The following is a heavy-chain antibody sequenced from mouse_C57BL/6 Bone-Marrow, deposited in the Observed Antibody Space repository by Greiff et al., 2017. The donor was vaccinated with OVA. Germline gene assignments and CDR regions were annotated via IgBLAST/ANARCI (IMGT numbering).Heavy chain of an antibody. CDR1: GFSFNTYA. Sequence: EVKLVESGGGLVQPKGSLKLSCAASGFSFNTYAMNWVRQAPGKGLEWVARIRSKSNNYATYYADSVKDRFTISRDDSESMLYLQMNNLKTEDTAMYYCVRQAIYYYGSSPFDYWGQGTTLTVSS. D-gene: IGHD1-1*01. V-gene: IGHV10-1*01. J-gene: IGHJ2*01. CDR2: IRSKSNNYAT. CDR3: VRQAIYYYGSSPFDY.